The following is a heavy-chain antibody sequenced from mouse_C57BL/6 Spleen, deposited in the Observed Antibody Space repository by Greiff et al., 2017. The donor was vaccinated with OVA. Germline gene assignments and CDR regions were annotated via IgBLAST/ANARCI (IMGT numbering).Heavy chain of an antibody. CDR3: ARSPSYYGSSYGAMDY. J-gene: IGHJ4*01. V-gene: IGHV1-52*01. D-gene: IGHD1-1*01. Sequence: QVQLQQPGAELVRPGSSVKLSCKASGYTFTSYWMHWVKQRPIQGLEWIGNIDPSDSETHYNQKFKDKATLTVDKSSSTAYMQLSSLTSEDSAVYYCARSPSYYGSSYGAMDYWGQGTSVTVSS. CDR2: IDPSDSET. CDR1: GYTFTSYW.